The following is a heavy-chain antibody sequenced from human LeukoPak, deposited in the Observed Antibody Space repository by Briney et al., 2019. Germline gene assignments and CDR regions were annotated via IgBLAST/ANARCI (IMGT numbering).Heavy chain of an antibody. CDR2: IWYDGSNK. Sequence: PGGSLRLSCAASGFTFKNYAMHWVRQAPGKGLEWVAVIWYDGSNKYYADSVKGRFTISRDNSKNTLYLQMNSLRAEDTAVYYCASPLWLDYWGQGTLVTVSS. CDR1: GFTFKNYA. CDR3: ASPLWLDY. D-gene: IGHD2/OR15-2a*01. V-gene: IGHV3-33*08. J-gene: IGHJ4*02.